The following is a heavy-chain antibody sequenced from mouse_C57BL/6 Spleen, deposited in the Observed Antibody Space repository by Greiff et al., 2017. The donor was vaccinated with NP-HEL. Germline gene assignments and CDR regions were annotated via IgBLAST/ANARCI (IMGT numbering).Heavy chain of an antibody. CDR3: ARNYYYGSRTGFAY. V-gene: IGHV5-17*01. CDR2: ISSGSSTI. Sequence: EVKLEESGGGLVKPGGSLKLSYAASGFTFSDYGMHWVRQAPEKGLEWVAYISSGSSTIYYADTVKGRFTISRDNAKNTLFLQMTSLRSEDTAMYYCARNYYYGSRTGFAYWGQGTLVTVSA. J-gene: IGHJ3*01. CDR1: GFTFSDYG. D-gene: IGHD1-1*01.